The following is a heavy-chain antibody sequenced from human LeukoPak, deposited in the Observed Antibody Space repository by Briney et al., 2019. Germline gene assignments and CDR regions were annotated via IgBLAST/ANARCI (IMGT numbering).Heavy chain of an antibody. Sequence: GGSLRLSCAASGFTFSTYAMSWVRQAPGKGLEWVSSISSSSNYIYYADSVKGRFTISRDNAKNSLYLQMNSLRAEDTAVYYCARPSLAAGYYFDYWGQGTLVTVSS. CDR1: GFTFSTYA. CDR2: ISSSSNYI. J-gene: IGHJ4*02. CDR3: ARPSLAAGYYFDY. V-gene: IGHV3-21*01. D-gene: IGHD6-13*01.